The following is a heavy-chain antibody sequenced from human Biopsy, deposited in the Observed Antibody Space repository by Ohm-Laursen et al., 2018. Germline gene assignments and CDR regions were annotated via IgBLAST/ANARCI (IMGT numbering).Heavy chain of an antibody. CDR3: AKDSGGSPLGELFH. D-gene: IGHD3-16*01. Sequence: GSLRLSCSASGFTFSSYYMHWVRQAPGKGLVWVSRFNSDGSSTSYADSVKGRFTISRDNAKNSLYLQMNSLRAEDTALHYCAKDSGGSPLGELFHWGQGNLVTVSS. CDR1: GFTFSSYY. J-gene: IGHJ4*02. V-gene: IGHV3-74*01. CDR2: FNSDGSST.